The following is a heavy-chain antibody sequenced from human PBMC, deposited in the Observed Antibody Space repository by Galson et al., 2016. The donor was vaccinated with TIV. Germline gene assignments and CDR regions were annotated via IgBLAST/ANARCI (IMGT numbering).Heavy chain of an antibody. CDR1: GGSTSSGYYY. V-gene: IGHV4-39*01. CDR2: IYYSGSS. D-gene: IGHD3-10*01. Sequence: LSLTCTVSGGSTSSGYYYWDWIRQPPGKGLEWIAGIYYSGSSYYNPSLKSRVTISVDTSKNQFSLSLDSVTAADTAVYYCAKTRFARRGDAYDIWGQGTNVVVSS. J-gene: IGHJ3*02. CDR3: AKTRFARRGDAYDI.